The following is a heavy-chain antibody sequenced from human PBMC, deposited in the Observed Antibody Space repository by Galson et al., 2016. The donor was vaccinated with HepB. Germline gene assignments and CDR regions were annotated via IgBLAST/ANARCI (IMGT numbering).Heavy chain of an antibody. J-gene: IGHJ4*02. Sequence: SLRLSCAASGFTVSGKYMSWVRQAPGKGLEWVSGINDGGSRAYYADSVKGRFTISRDDSKNTLYLQMHSLRVEDTAVYYCAKETAAEGIPLFDYWGQGTLVTVSS. D-gene: IGHD6-13*01. CDR3: AKETAAEGIPLFDY. CDR2: INDGGSRA. CDR1: GFTVSGKY. V-gene: IGHV3-53*01.